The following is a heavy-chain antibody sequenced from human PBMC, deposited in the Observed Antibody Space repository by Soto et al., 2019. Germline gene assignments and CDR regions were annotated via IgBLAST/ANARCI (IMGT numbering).Heavy chain of an antibody. V-gene: IGHV3-11*01. CDR2: ISGSSSTI. CDR1: GFNLSDHY. D-gene: IGHD1-26*01. Sequence: QVLLVEFGGGLVKSGGSLRLSCAASGFNLSDHYMNWIRQAPGKGLEWVSYISGSSSTIYYADSEKSRFTISRDNAKNSLYQQMNSLRAENAAMYYCARDLRWAHWGQGTLVTVSS. CDR3: ARDLRWAH. J-gene: IGHJ4*02.